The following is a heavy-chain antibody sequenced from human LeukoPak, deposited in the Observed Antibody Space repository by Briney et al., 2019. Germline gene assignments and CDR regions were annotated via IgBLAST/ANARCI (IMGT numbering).Heavy chain of an antibody. CDR1: GSSFTSYW. CDR3: ARGGSWYPFDY. J-gene: IGHJ4*02. V-gene: IGHV5-51*01. Sequence: LGASLQISCQGSGSSFTSYWIGWVRQLPGKGLEWMGIIYPGDSDTRYSPSFQGQVTISADKSISTAYLQWSSLKASDTAMYYCARGGSWYPFDYWGQGTLVTVSS. D-gene: IGHD6-13*01. CDR2: IYPGDSDT.